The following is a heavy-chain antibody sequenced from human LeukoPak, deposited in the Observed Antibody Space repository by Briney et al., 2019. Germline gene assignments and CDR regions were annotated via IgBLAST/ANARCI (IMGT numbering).Heavy chain of an antibody. D-gene: IGHD3-3*01. CDR1: GGSISSYY. CDR3: ASTGFWSGYGFDY. CDR2: IYYSGST. J-gene: IGHJ4*02. V-gene: IGHV4-59*01. Sequence: KSSETLSLTCTVSGGSISSYYWSWIRQPPGKGLEWIGYIYYSGSTNYNPSLKSRVTISVDTSKNQFSLKLSSATAADTAVYFCASTGFWSGYGFDYWGQGTLVTVSS.